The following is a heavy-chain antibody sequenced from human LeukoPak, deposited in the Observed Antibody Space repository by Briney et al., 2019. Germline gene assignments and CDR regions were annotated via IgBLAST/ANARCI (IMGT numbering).Heavy chain of an antibody. CDR2: IIPIFGTA. CDR1: GFVFTGYG. CDR3: ARLDMNTGHIDY. V-gene: IGHV1-69*13. Sequence: GASVKLSCKASGFVFTGYGFTWVRQAPGQGLEWMGGIIPIFGTANYAQKFQGRVTITADESTSTAYMELSSLRSEDTAVYYCARLDMNTGHIDYWGQGTLVTVSS. J-gene: IGHJ4*02. D-gene: IGHD1-1*01.